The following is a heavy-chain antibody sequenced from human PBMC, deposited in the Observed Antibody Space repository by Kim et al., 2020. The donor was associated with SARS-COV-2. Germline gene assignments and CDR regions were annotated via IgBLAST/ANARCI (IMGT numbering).Heavy chain of an antibody. J-gene: IGHJ5*02. Sequence: GGSLRLSCAASGFRLSGYDMNWVRLAPGKGLEWVSAISGRGITYYADSVKGRLTISREDSKNTLSLQMNSLRVEDTAVYYCARVPNYANYVNWFDPWGQGTLVTVSS. V-gene: IGHV3-23*01. CDR3: ARVPNYANYVNWFDP. CDR2: ISGRGIT. D-gene: IGHD1-7*01. CDR1: GFRLSGYD.